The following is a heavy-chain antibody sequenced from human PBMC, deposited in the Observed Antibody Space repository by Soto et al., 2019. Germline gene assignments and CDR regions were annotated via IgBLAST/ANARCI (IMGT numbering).Heavy chain of an antibody. CDR1: GYTFTSYA. J-gene: IGHJ4*02. V-gene: IGHV1-3*05. D-gene: IGHD2-21*02. Sequence: QVQLVQSGAEEKKPGASVKVSCKASGYTFTSYAMHWVRQAPGQRLEWMGWINAGNVNTKYSQKFQGRVTITRDTSASPAYMELSSLRSEDTAVYYCARSIVVVTALDYWGQGTLVTVSS. CDR2: INAGNVNT. CDR3: ARSIVVVTALDY.